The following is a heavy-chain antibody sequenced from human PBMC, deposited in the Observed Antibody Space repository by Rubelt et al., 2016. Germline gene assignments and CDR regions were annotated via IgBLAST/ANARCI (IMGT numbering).Heavy chain of an antibody. Sequence: AEVEKPGASVKLSCKASGYTFTDYAMHWVRQAPGQRLEYMGWINGGNGNTKYSQKFQDRVTITRDTSASTAYMELSSLTPEDTAMYYCARDSPLCTNGVCYLTWFDPWAQGTLVTVSS. D-gene: IGHD2-8*01. CDR1: GYTFTDYA. V-gene: IGHV1-3*01. CDR2: INGGNGNT. J-gene: IGHJ5*02. CDR3: ARDSPLCTNGVCYLTWFDP.